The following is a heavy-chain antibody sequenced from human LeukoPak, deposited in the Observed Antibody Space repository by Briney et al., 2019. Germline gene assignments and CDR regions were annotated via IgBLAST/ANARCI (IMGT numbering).Heavy chain of an antibody. D-gene: IGHD5-12*01. V-gene: IGHV4-61*02. CDR2: VYTTGNT. J-gene: IGHJ4*02. Sequence: PSETLSLTCSVSGGSINRGTHYWSWIRQPAGKGLEWIGRVYTTGNTNYNPSLWSRVTISVDTSKNQFSLRLSSVTAADTAVYYCARLRKRWFDYWGQGTLVTVSS. CDR3: ARLRKRWFDY. CDR1: GGSINRGTHY.